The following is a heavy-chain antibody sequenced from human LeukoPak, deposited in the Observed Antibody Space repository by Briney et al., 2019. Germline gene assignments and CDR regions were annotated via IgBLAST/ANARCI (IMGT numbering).Heavy chain of an antibody. V-gene: IGHV1-24*01. D-gene: IGHD6-19*01. Sequence: ASVKVSCKVSGYTLTELSMHWVRQAPGKGLEWMGGFDPEDGETIYAQKFQGRVTMTEDTSTDTAYMELSSLRSEDTAVYYCASGGPLGYSSGWYWSPAFDIWGQGTMVTVSS. CDR1: GYTLTELS. CDR3: ASGGPLGYSSGWYWSPAFDI. J-gene: IGHJ3*02. CDR2: FDPEDGET.